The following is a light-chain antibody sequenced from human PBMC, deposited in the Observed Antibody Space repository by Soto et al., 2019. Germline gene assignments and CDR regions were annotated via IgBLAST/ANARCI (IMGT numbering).Light chain of an antibody. Sequence: QSVLTQPPSASGTPGLRVTISCSGSNSNIGSNTVNWYHQLPGTAPKLLIYSNNQRPSGVPDRFSGSKSGTSASLVISGLQSDDEADYYCAALDDSLSGVVFGGGTKLTVL. CDR3: AALDDSLSGVV. J-gene: IGLJ2*01. CDR1: NSNIGSNT. V-gene: IGLV1-44*01. CDR2: SNN.